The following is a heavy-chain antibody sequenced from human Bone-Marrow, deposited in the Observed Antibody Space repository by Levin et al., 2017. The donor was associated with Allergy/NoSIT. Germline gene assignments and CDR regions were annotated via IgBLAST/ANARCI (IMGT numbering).Heavy chain of an antibody. J-gene: IGHJ5*02. Sequence: QSGGSLRLSCAASGFRFNDYAMSWVRQAPGKGREWVSAISGSGGPTYYADSGRGRFTLSRDNSKNTLYLQMNSLSAEDTAVYFCAKDRGKGAASRPTSWGQGTLVTVSS. V-gene: IGHV3-23*01. CDR1: GFRFNDYA. D-gene: IGHD6-13*01. CDR2: ISGSGGPT. CDR3: AKDRGKGAASRPTS.